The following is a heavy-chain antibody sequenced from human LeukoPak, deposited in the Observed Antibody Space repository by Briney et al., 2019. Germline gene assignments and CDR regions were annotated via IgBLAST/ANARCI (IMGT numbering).Heavy chain of an antibody. CDR2: IYDSGST. Sequence: SETLSLTCTVSGGSIRSSYYYWGWIRQPPGTGLEWFGSIYDSGSTYYNPSLKSRVTISADTSKNQFSLILSSVSAADTAVYYCARLGDYGGNGDAFDIWGQGTMVTVSS. J-gene: IGHJ3*02. D-gene: IGHD4-23*01. CDR1: GGSIRSSYYY. CDR3: ARLGDYGGNGDAFDI. V-gene: IGHV4-39*01.